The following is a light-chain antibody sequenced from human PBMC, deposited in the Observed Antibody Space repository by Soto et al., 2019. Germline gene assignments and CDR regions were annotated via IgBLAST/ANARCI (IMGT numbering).Light chain of an antibody. CDR2: NDD. CDR1: SSNIGNNA. V-gene: IGLV1-36*01. Sequence: QSVLTQPPSVSEAPRQRVTISCSGSSSNIGNNAVSWYQQLPGKAPKLLIYNDDLLPSGVSDRFSGSKSGTSASLAISGLKSEDEADYYCSAWDDSLNAVIFGGGTKLTVL. J-gene: IGLJ2*01. CDR3: SAWDDSLNAVI.